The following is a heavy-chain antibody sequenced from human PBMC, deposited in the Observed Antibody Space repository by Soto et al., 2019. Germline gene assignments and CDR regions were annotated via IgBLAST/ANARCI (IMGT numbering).Heavy chain of an antibody. J-gene: IGHJ6*02. D-gene: IGHD4-17*01. V-gene: IGHV3-73*01. Sequence: HPGGSLRLSCAASGFTFSGSAMHWVRQASGKGLEWVGRIRSKANSYATAYAASVKGRFTISRDDSKNTAYLQMNSLKTEDTAVYYCTRPLSMNDYGDYDYYYYGMDVWGQGTTVTVSS. CDR2: IRSKANSYAT. CDR3: TRPLSMNDYGDYDYYYYGMDV. CDR1: GFTFSGSA.